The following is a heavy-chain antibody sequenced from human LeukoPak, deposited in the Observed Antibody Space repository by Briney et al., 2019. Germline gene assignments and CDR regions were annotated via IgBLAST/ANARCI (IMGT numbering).Heavy chain of an antibody. Sequence: SETLSLTCTVSGGSISSYYWSWIRQPPGKGLEWIGYIYYSGSTNYNPSLKSRITISVDTSKNQFSLKLGSVTAADTAVYYCARLPYSSSWYGYYYGMDVWGQGTTVTVSS. V-gene: IGHV4-59*08. J-gene: IGHJ6*02. CDR3: ARLPYSSSWYGYYYGMDV. D-gene: IGHD6-13*01. CDR2: IYYSGST. CDR1: GGSISSYY.